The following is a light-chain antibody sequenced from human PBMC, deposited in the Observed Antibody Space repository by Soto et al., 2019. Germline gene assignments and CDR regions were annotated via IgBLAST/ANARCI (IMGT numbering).Light chain of an antibody. J-gene: IGLJ1*01. V-gene: IGLV2-23*01. Sequence: QYVLAQPASVSGSPGQSITISCTGTSSDVGAYNSVSWYQQHPHRAPQVIIYKGTQRPSGVSNRFSGSTSGNAASLTISALQADDEADYFCCSSAPESTYVFGTGTKLTVL. CDR3: CSSAPESTYV. CDR2: KGT. CDR1: SSDVGAYNS.